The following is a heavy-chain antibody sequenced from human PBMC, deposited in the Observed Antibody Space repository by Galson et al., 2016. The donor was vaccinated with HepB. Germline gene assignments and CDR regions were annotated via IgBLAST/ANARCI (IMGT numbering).Heavy chain of an antibody. V-gene: IGHV3-30*18. CDR2: ISYDGSHK. CDR1: GFTFSTYG. D-gene: IGHD6-13*01. J-gene: IGHJ4*02. Sequence: SLRLSCAASGFTFSTYGMHWVRQAPGKALEWVAVISYDGSHKYYADSVKGRFTVSRDNSKSTLYLQMNSLRAEDTAVYYCAKDPHPYSSSWYYFDYWGQGTLVTVSS. CDR3: AKDPHPYSSSWYYFDY.